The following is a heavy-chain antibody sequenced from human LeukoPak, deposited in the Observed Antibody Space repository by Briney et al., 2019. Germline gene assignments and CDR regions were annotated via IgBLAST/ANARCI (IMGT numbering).Heavy chain of an antibody. D-gene: IGHD6-13*01. J-gene: IGHJ4*02. CDR2: ISSSSSYI. V-gene: IGHV3-21*01. CDR3: ARDTAAAGTAYFDY. CDR1: GFTFSSYS. Sequence: GGSLRLSCAASGFTFSSYSMNWVRQAPGKGLEWVSSISSSSSYIYYADSVKGRFTISRDNAKNSLYLQMNSLRAEDTAVYYCARDTAAAGTAYFDYWGQGTLVTVPS.